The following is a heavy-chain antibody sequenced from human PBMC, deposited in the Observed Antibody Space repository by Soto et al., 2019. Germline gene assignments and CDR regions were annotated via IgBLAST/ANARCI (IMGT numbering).Heavy chain of an antibody. CDR2: ISSSSSYI. CDR1: GFTFSSYS. V-gene: IGHV3-21*01. CDR3: ARATGGDYCWFDP. J-gene: IGHJ5*02. D-gene: IGHD4-17*01. Sequence: EVQLVESGGGLVKPGGSLRLSCAASGFTFSSYSMNWVRQAPGKGLEWVSSISSSSSYIYYADSVKGRFTISRDNAKNSLYLQMNSLRAEDTAVYYCARATGGDYCWFDPWGQGTLVTVSS.